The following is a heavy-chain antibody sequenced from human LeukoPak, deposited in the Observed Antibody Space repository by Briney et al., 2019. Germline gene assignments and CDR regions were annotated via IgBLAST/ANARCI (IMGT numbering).Heavy chain of an antibody. Sequence: GGSLRLSCAASGFTISSYTMNWVRQAPGKGLEWVSSISSGSGYIYYADSVKGRFTISRDNAKNSLYPQMNSLRAEDTAVYYCARGIVAAGNIDFWGQGTLVTVSS. V-gene: IGHV3-21*01. D-gene: IGHD6-13*01. CDR1: GFTISSYT. CDR2: ISSGSGYI. CDR3: ARGIVAAGNIDF. J-gene: IGHJ4*02.